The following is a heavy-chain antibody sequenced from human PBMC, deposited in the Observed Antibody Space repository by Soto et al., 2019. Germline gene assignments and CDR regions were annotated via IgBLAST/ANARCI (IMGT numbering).Heavy chain of an antibody. V-gene: IGHV3-15*07. CDR3: STGGYPSGLDY. CDR2: IKSKVDGATT. J-gene: IGHJ4*02. D-gene: IGHD3-10*01. Sequence: EVQLVESGGGSVKPGGSLRLSCAVSDFTLSNARMNWVRQAPGKGLEWVGRIKSKVDGATTDYAAPVKGRFTISRDDSKNMLFLQMNSLKSEDTAVYYCSTGGYPSGLDYWGQGTLVTVSS. CDR1: DFTLSNAR.